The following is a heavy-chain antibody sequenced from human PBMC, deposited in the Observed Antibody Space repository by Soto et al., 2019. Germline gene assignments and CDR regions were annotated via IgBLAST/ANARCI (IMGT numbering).Heavy chain of an antibody. CDR2: ISYDGSNK. D-gene: IGHD2-15*01. V-gene: IGHV3-30*18. CDR1: GFTFSSYG. Sequence: PGGSLRLSCAASGFTFSSYGMHWVRQAPGKGLEWVAVISYDGSNKYYADSVKGRFTISRDNSKNTLYLQMNSLRAEDTAVYYCAKDGAYCSGGSCYSGWLDPWGQGPLVTVSS. CDR3: AKDGAYCSGGSCYSGWLDP. J-gene: IGHJ5*02.